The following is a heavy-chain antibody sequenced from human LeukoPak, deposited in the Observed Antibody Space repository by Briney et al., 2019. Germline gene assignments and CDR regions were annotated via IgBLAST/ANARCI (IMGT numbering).Heavy chain of an antibody. V-gene: IGHV3-23*01. Sequence: GGSLRLSCAASGFTFSTSAMGWVRQAPGKGLEWVSSIKGGGGDPFYADSVKGRFTISRDNFKNTLSLQLNSLRADDSAVYYCAKGGHDFNPFYWWGQGTLVTVSS. CDR2: IKGGGGDP. J-gene: IGHJ4*02. CDR1: GFTFSTSA. CDR3: AKGGHDFNPFYW. D-gene: IGHD2-21*02.